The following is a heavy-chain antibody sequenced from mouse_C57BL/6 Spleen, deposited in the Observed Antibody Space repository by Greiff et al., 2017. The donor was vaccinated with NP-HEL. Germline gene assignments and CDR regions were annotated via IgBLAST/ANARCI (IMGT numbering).Heavy chain of an antibody. J-gene: IGHJ2*01. CDR3: ARRGLTTAFDY. Sequence: VKLQESGAELVKPGASVKISCKASGYAFSSYWMNWVKQRPGKGLEWIGQIYPGDGDTNYNGKFKGKATLTADKSSSTAYMQLSSLTSEDSAVYFCARRGLTTAFDYWGQGTTLTVSS. CDR2: IYPGDGDT. D-gene: IGHD1-2*01. V-gene: IGHV1-80*01. CDR1: GYAFSSYW.